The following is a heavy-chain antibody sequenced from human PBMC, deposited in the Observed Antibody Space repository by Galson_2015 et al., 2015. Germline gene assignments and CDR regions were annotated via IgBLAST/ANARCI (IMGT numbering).Heavy chain of an antibody. V-gene: IGHV3-48*03. CDR2: ISSSGSTI. Sequence: SLRLSCAASGFTFSSYEMNWVRQAPGKGLEWVSYISSSGSTIYNADSVKGRFTISRDNAKNSLYLQMNSLRAEDTAVYYCARGGYSSSWPPYWGQGALVTVSS. D-gene: IGHD6-13*01. CDR1: GFTFSSYE. J-gene: IGHJ4*02. CDR3: ARGGYSSSWPPY.